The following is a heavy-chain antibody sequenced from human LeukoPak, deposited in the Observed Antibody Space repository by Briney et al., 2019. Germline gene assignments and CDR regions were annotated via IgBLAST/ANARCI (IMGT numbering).Heavy chain of an antibody. D-gene: IGHD5-12*01. V-gene: IGHV3-11*01. CDR2: ISSSGSTI. Sequence: GASLRLSCAASGFTFSDYYMSWIRQAPGKGLEWVSYISSSGSTIYYADSVKGRFTISRDNAKNSLYLQMNSLRAEDTAVYYCARELPPLPRGYADYWGQGTLVTVSS. CDR3: ARELPPLPRGYADY. J-gene: IGHJ4*02. CDR1: GFTFSDYY.